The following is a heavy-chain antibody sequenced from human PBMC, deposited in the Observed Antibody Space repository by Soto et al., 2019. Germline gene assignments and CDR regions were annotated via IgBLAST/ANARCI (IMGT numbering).Heavy chain of an antibody. V-gene: IGHV3-23*04. CDR1: GFSFDDYV. J-gene: IGHJ5*02. Sequence: EVQLVESGGGLVQPGRSLRLSCEGSGFSFDDYVMHWVRQAPGKGLEWVSAISNSGGSTYYADSVKGRFTISRDNSHNTLYLQMNNLRAEDTARYYCAKDLEKWLVQLGGLDTWGQGAQVTVSS. CDR3: AKDLEKWLVQLGGLDT. CDR2: ISNSGGST. D-gene: IGHD1-1*01.